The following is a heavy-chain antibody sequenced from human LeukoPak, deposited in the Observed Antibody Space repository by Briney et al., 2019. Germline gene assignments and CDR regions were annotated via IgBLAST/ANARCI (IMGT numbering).Heavy chain of an antibody. CDR3: TRAFCVGDCFVLHIYFDS. D-gene: IGHD2-21*02. Sequence: PSEILSLTCNVSGYSISSGYFWGWVRQPPGKGLEWIGRIYQRATVHYNPSLKSRVTISLDTSKNQFSLNLRSMKASDTAVYYCTRAFCVGDCFVLHIYFDSWGLGTLVTVSS. J-gene: IGHJ4*02. CDR1: GYSISSGYF. CDR2: IYQRATV. V-gene: IGHV4-38-2*02.